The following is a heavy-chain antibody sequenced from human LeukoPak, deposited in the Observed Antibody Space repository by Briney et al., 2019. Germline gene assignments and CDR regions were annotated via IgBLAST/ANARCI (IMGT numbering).Heavy chain of an antibody. J-gene: IGHJ4*02. V-gene: IGHV1-18*01. D-gene: IGHD3-22*01. Sequence: GASVKVSCKDSGYTFTSYGISWVRQAPGQGLEWVGWISAYNGNTNYAQKLQGRVTMTTDTSTSTAYMELRSLRSDDTAVYYCARRTCYYDSSGYYIDYWGQGTLVTVSS. CDR1: GYTFTSYG. CDR2: ISAYNGNT. CDR3: ARRTCYYDSSGYYIDY.